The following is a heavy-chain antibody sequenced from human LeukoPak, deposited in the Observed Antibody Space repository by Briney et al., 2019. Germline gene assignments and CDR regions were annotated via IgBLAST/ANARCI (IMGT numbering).Heavy chain of an antibody. V-gene: IGHV4-59*01. J-gene: IGHJ5*02. CDR2: IYYSGST. Sequence: SETLSLTCTVSGGSISSYYWSWIRQPPGKGLEWIGYIYYSGSTNYNPSLKSRVTISVDTSKNQFSLKLSSVTAADTAVYYSAGTYNWFDPWGQGTLVTVSS. CDR1: GGSISSYY. CDR3: AGTYNWFDP.